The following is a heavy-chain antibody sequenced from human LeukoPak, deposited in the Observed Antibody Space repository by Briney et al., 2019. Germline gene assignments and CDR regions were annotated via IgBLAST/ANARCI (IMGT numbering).Heavy chain of an antibody. CDR2: IYYSGST. D-gene: IGHD3-3*01. CDR1: GGSISSGGYY. J-gene: IGHJ4*02. CDR3: ARNYDFWSGSYFDY. V-gene: IGHV4-31*03. Sequence: SQTLSLTCTVSGGSISSGGYYWSWIRQHPGKGLEWIGYIYYSGSTYYNPSLKSRVTISVDTSKNQFSLKLSSVTAADTAVYYCARNYDFWSGSYFDYWGQGTQVTVSS.